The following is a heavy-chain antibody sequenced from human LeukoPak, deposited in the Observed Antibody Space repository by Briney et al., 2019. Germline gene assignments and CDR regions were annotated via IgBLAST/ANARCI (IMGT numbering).Heavy chain of an antibody. D-gene: IGHD2-2*01. J-gene: IGHJ6*03. Sequence: GRSLRLSCAGSGFTFDDYAMHRVRQAPGKGLEWVSGISWNSASIGYADSVKGRFTISRDNAKNSLYLQMNSLRADDMALYYCAKSQASTWSNYYYFMDVWGKGTTVTVSS. CDR3: AKSQASTWSNYYYFMDV. CDR1: GFTFDDYA. CDR2: ISWNSASI. V-gene: IGHV3-9*03.